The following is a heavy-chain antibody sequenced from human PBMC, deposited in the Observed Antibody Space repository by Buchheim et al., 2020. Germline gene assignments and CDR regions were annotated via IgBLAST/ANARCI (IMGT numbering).Heavy chain of an antibody. CDR3: AGGPRKYYYDSSWPWFDP. D-gene: IGHD3-22*01. V-gene: IGHV4-34*01. CDR1: GGSFSGYY. CDR2: INHSGST. Sequence: QVQLQQWGAGLLKPSETLSLTCAVYGGSFSGYYWSWIRQPPGKGLEWIGEINHSGSTNYNPSLKSRVTISVDTSKNQFSLKLSSVTAADTAVYYCAGGPRKYYYDSSWPWFDPWGQGTL. J-gene: IGHJ5*02.